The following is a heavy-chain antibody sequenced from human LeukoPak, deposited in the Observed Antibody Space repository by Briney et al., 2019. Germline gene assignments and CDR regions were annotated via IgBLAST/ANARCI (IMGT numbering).Heavy chain of an antibody. CDR3: AKVFRRPCGGDCYSWVPVNGYYYYGMDV. CDR1: GYTFTSYD. D-gene: IGHD2-21*02. Sequence: ASVKVSCKASGYTFTSYDINWVRQATGQGLEWMGWMNPNSGNTGYAQKFQGRVTMTRNTSIGTAYMELNSLRAEDTAVYYCAKVFRRPCGGDCYSWVPVNGYYYYGMDVWGQGTTVTVSS. V-gene: IGHV1-8*01. CDR2: MNPNSGNT. J-gene: IGHJ6*02.